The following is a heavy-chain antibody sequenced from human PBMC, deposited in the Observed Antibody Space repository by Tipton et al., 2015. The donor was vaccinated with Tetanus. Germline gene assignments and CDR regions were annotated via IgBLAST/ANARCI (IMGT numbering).Heavy chain of an antibody. D-gene: IGHD6-19*01. V-gene: IGHV1-2*02. J-gene: IGHJ4*02. CDR2: INPNSGGT. CDR3: ARKVAGSSGWYDY. CDR1: GYTFTGYY. Sequence: QSGPEVKKPGASVKVSCKASGYTFTGYYMHWVRQAPGQGLEWMGWINPNSGGTNYAQKFQGRVTMTRDTSISTAYMELSRLRSDDTAVYYCARKVAGSSGWYDYWGQGTLVTVSS.